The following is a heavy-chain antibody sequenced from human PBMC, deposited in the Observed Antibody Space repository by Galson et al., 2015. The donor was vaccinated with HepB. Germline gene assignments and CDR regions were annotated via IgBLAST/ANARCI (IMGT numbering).Heavy chain of an antibody. D-gene: IGHD4-11*01. Sequence: VKVSCKVSGYTFTDYYMHWVQQAPGKGLEWMGLVDPEDGETIYAEKFQGRVTITADTSTDTAYMELSSLRSEDTAVYYCARYSNYHNWFDPWGQGTLVTVSS. CDR2: VDPEDGET. J-gene: IGHJ5*02. CDR3: ARYSNYHNWFDP. V-gene: IGHV1-69-2*01. CDR1: GYTFTDYY.